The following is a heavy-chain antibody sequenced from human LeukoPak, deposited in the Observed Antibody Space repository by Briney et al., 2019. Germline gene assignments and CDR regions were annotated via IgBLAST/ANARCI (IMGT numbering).Heavy chain of an antibody. CDR3: VRDLGRFDS. CDR1: GGSISGNN. CDR2: IYSSGST. V-gene: IGHV4-4*07. J-gene: IGHJ5*01. Sequence: SETLSLTCTVSGGSISGNNWSWIRQPAGKGLEWIGRIYSSGSTNYNPSLKSRATMSVDTSKNQFSLRVTSVTAADTAVYFCVRDLGRFDSWGQGALVLVSS.